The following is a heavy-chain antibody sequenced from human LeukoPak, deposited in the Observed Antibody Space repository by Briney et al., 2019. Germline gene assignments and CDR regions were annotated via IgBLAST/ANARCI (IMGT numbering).Heavy chain of an antibody. D-gene: IGHD1-26*01. J-gene: IGHJ4*02. Sequence: PSETLSLTCAVYGGSFSGYNWSWIRQPPGKGLEWIGEINHSGSTNYNPSLKSRVTISVDTSKNQFSLKLSSVTAADTAVYYCAREVGSGGEAYWGQGTLVTVFS. CDR1: GGSFSGYN. V-gene: IGHV4-34*01. CDR2: INHSGST. CDR3: AREVGSGGEAY.